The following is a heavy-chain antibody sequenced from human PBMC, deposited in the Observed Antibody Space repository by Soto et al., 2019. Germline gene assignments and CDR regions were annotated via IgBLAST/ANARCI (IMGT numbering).Heavy chain of an antibody. D-gene: IGHD1-1*01. CDR2: IYPTTGRA. CDR3: ARHVGVTGTRGFDY. Sequence: QVQLQESGPGLVKPSGTLSLTCDVSGYSISSTYWWSWVRQSPLEGLEWIGEIYPTTGRANYNPSHRSRGTISADSSKNQFSLNLMSVTAADTAVYYCARHVGVTGTRGFDYCGQGIPVSVSS. CDR1: GYSISSTYW. J-gene: IGHJ4*02. V-gene: IGHV4-4*02.